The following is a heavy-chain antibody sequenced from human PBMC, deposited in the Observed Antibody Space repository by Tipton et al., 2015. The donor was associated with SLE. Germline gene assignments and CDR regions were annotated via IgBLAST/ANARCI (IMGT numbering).Heavy chain of an antibody. Sequence: TLSLTCTVSGDSMRSSMTTYYWSWIRQPPGKGLELIGNIYTYGSTNYNPPLKSRVTVSVDTSKNQFSLKLTSVTATDTAVYYCARVVGYASGWYDYWGQGTLVTVSS. CDR1: GDSMRSSMTTYY. CDR2: IYTYGST. V-gene: IGHV4-61*09. J-gene: IGHJ4*02. CDR3: ARVVGYASGWYDY. D-gene: IGHD6-19*01.